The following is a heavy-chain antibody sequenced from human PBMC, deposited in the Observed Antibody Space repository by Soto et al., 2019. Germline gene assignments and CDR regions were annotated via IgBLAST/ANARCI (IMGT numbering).Heavy chain of an antibody. V-gene: IGHV3-23*01. CDR1: GLIFSSYA. CDR2: ISASGDNA. CDR3: ADGGEWSFNFVY. J-gene: IGHJ4*02. Sequence: GGSLRLSCAASGLIFSSYAMSWVRQAPGKGLDWVSGISASGDNAYYPDSVKGRFTTSRDNSKNTLYLQMNNLRAEDTAVYYCADGGEWSFNFVYWGQGTLVTVSS. D-gene: IGHD3-3*01.